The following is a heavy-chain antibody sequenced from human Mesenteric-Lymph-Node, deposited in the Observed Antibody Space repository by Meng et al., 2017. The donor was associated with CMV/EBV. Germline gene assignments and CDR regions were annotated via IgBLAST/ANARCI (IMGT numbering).Heavy chain of an antibody. CDR3: ARHQRWLKSEGGFNY. CDR1: GGSFSGYY. D-gene: IGHD4-23*01. V-gene: IGHV4-34*01. CDR2: INHSGST. Sequence: QGQLQLWGAGLLKPSAPLSLTCAVFGGSFSGYYWSWIRQPPGKGLEWIGEINHSGSTNYNPSLKSRVTISVDTSKNQFSLKLSSVTAADTAVYYCARHQRWLKSEGGFNYWGQGTLVTVSS. J-gene: IGHJ4*02.